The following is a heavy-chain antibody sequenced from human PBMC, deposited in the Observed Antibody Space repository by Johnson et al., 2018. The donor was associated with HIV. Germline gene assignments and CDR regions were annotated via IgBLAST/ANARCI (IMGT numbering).Heavy chain of an antibody. V-gene: IGHV3-11*04. CDR3: AAGGRTEAVA. Sequence: QVQLVESGGGVVQPGRYLRLSCAASGFTFSDYYMTWIRQAPGKGLEWVSFISSSGSTLYYADSVKGRFTISRDNAKNTLFVQMNSLRAEDTAVYYCAAGGRTEAVAWGQGTMVTVSS. CDR2: ISSSGSTL. D-gene: IGHD3-16*01. J-gene: IGHJ3*01. CDR1: GFTFSDYY.